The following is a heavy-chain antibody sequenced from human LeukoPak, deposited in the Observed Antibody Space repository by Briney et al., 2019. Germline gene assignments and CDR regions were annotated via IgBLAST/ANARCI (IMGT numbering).Heavy chain of an antibody. CDR1: GFTFSSYS. D-gene: IGHD4-17*01. CDR2: ISVSGGSA. J-gene: IGHJ4*02. CDR3: AKTPGLGLDDGFGDQFFDY. Sequence: GGSLRLSCSASGFTFSSYSMNWVRQAPGEGLEWVSAISVSGGSAYYADSVKGRFTISRDNSKNTLYLQMSSLRAEDTAIYYCAKTPGLGLDDGFGDQFFDYWGQGTLVTVSS. V-gene: IGHV3-23*01.